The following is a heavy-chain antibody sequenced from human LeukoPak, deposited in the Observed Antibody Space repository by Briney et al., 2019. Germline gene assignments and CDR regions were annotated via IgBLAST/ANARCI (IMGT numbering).Heavy chain of an antibody. V-gene: IGHV4-38-2*01. Sequence: SETLSLTCAVSGYSISSGYYWGWIRQPPGEGLEWIGSIHRSGNTYYNPSLKSRLTISIDTSKNQFFLKLSSVTAADTAVYYCARAAFDYWGQGTQVTVSS. CDR2: IHRSGNT. J-gene: IGHJ4*02. CDR1: GYSISSGYY. CDR3: ARAAFDY.